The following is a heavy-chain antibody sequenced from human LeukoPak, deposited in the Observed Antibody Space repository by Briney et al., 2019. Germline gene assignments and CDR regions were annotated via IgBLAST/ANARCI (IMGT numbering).Heavy chain of an antibody. V-gene: IGHV3-33*01. Sequence: PGGSLRLSCAASGFTFSSYGMHWVRQAPGKGLEWVAVIWYDGSNKYYADSVKVRFTISRDNSKNTLYLQMNSLRAEDTAVYYCARVQEILWFGELLERGAFDIWGQGTMVTVSS. D-gene: IGHD3-10*01. CDR1: GFTFSSYG. CDR3: ARVQEILWFGELLERGAFDI. J-gene: IGHJ3*02. CDR2: IWYDGSNK.